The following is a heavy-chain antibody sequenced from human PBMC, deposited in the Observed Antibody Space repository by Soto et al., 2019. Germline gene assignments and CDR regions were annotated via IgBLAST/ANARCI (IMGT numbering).Heavy chain of an antibody. CDR1: GGSISSYY. CDR2: IYYSGST. CDR3: ARESIVATNYYYGMDV. J-gene: IGHJ6*02. Sequence: QVQLQESGPGLVKPSETLSLTCTVSGGSISSYYWSWIRQPPGKGLEWIGYIYYSGSTNYNPSLKSRVTISVDTSKNQFSLKLSSVTAADTAVYYCARESIVATNYYYGMDVWGQGTTVTVSS. V-gene: IGHV4-59*01. D-gene: IGHD5-12*01.